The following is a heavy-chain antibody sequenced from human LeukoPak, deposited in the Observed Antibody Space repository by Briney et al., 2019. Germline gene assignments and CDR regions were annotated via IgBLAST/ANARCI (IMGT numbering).Heavy chain of an antibody. CDR3: SRSYYSSSWYYFDH. D-gene: IGHD2-15*01. J-gene: IGHJ4*02. CDR2: FDPEDGET. V-gene: IGHV1-24*01. CDR1: GYTLAELS. Sequence: ASVKVSCKVSGYTLAELSMHWLRQAPGQGLEWMGGFDPEDGETIYTQKFQGRVTMTEDSSTDTAYMELSSLRSEDTAVYFCSRSYYSSSWYYFDHWGQGTLVTVSS.